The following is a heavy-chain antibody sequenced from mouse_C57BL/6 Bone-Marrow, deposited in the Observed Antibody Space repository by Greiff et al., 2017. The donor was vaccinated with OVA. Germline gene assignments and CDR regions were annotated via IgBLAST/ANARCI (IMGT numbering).Heavy chain of an antibody. Sequence: DVKLVESGPGLVKPSQSLSLTCSVTGYSITSGYYWNWIRQFPGNKLEWMGYISYDGSNNYNPSLKNRISITRDTSKNQFFLKLNSVTTEDTATYYCARDKGGTTVVAKDWYFDVWGTGTTVTVSS. D-gene: IGHD1-1*01. J-gene: IGHJ1*03. CDR3: ARDKGGTTVVAKDWYFDV. CDR2: ISYDGSN. V-gene: IGHV3-6*01. CDR1: GYSITSGYY.